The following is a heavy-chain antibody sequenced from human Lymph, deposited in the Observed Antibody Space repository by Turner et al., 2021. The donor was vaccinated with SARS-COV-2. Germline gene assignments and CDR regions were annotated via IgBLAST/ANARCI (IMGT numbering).Heavy chain of an antibody. CDR1: GGSMKSNY. CDR2: IYYRGST. D-gene: IGHD2-21*02. CDR3: ARETVNNWVDP. Sequence: QVQLQESGPRRVQPLASLSLTCTVSGGSMKSNYWSWIRQPPGKRLEWIGYIYYRGSTNYNPSLKSRVTITVDTSKNQFSLKLTSVTDADTAIYYCARETVNNWVDPWGQGILVTVSS. V-gene: IGHV4-59*01. J-gene: IGHJ5*02.